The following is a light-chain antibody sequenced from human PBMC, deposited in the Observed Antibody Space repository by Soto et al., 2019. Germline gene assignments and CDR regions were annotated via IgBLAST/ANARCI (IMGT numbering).Light chain of an antibody. Sequence: DIQLTQSPTFLSASVGDRVTITCRASLGISSSLAWYQQKPGKAPKLLIYAASTLQSGVPSRFSGSGSGTEFTLSISSLQPEDFATYYCQRFNDYPFTFGPGTKVDV. J-gene: IGKJ3*01. CDR1: LGISSS. CDR3: QRFNDYPFT. V-gene: IGKV1-9*01. CDR2: AAS.